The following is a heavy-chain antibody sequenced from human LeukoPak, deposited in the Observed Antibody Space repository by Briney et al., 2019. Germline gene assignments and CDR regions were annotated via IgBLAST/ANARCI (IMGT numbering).Heavy chain of an antibody. D-gene: IGHD1-26*01. CDR2: VYGNGGA. Sequence: PSETLSLTCTVSGGSFSNHYWSWIRQPAGKGLEYIGRVYGNGGADYNPSPRSRVTMSVDTSKNQFSLKVNSVTAADTAVYYCAKGGWELLGGQGTLVTVSS. J-gene: IGHJ4*02. CDR3: AKGGWELL. CDR1: GGSFSNHY. V-gene: IGHV4-4*07.